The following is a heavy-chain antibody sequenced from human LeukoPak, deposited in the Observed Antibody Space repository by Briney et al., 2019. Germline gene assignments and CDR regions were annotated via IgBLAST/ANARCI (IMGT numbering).Heavy chain of an antibody. CDR1: GYAVTSYY. J-gene: IGHJ6*02. D-gene: IGHD5-24*01. V-gene: IGHV1-46*01. CDR2: LNPSGGSS. CDR3: ASVYKHGMDV. Sequence: ASVKVSCKASGYAVTSYYMHWVRQAPGQGLEWMAILNPSGGSSNYAQKFQGRATLTRATSTGTVYMELSSLRSEDTAVYYCASVYKHGMDVWGQGTTVIVSS.